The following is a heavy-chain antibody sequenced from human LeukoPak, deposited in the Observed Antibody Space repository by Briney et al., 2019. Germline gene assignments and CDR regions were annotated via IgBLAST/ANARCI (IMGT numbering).Heavy chain of an antibody. J-gene: IGHJ6*03. CDR3: ARESLLSLPIFGVVREKNYYYMDV. CDR1: GFTFSSYA. V-gene: IGHV3-23*01. Sequence: PGGSLRLSCAASGFTFSSYAMSWVRQAPGEGLEWVSSINGGGTTTFYADSVTGRFTISRDNARNSLYLQLDSLRADDTAIYYCARESLLSLPIFGVVREKNYYYMDVWGKGTTVIVSS. D-gene: IGHD3-3*01. CDR2: INGGGTTT.